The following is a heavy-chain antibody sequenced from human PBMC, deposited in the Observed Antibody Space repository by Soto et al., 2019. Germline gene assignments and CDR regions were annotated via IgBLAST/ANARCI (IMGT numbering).Heavy chain of an antibody. D-gene: IGHD3-16*01. V-gene: IGHV1-8*01. CDR1: GYTFSDFD. J-gene: IGHJ6*02. CDR3: ARGNPFNYAGFDV. CDR2: MNAKSGDT. Sequence: ASVKVSGKASGYTFSDFDINWLRQAAGQGPEWMGWMNAKSGDTFSAQRLQGKFNMTWDTSLSTAYMEVGSLTSDDAAIYYCARGNPFNYAGFDVWGQGTTVTV.